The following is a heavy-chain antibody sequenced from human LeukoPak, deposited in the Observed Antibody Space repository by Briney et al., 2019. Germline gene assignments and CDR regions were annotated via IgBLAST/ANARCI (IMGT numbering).Heavy chain of an antibody. Sequence: GGSLRLSCAASGFTFSNYWMSWVRQAPGKGLEWVANIKQDGSEKYYVDSVKGRFTISRDNAKNSLYLQMNSLRAEDTAVYYCARWVQLWSLFDYWGQGTLVTVSS. J-gene: IGHJ4*02. D-gene: IGHD5-18*01. CDR3: ARWVQLWSLFDY. CDR2: IKQDGSEK. CDR1: GFTFSNYW. V-gene: IGHV3-7*01.